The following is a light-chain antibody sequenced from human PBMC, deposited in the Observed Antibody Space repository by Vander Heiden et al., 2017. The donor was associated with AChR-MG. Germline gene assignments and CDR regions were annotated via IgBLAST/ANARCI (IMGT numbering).Light chain of an antibody. CDR2: DAS. CDR3: QQRRDWPLFS. V-gene: IGKV3-11*01. Sequence: DIVLTQSPATLSLSPGERAALSCRASQSVSSYLAWYQQKRGQAPRLLIYDASNRATGIPARFSGSGSGTDFTLTISSLEPEDFAVYYCQQRRDWPLFSFGPGTKVDIK. CDR1: QSVSSY. J-gene: IGKJ3*01.